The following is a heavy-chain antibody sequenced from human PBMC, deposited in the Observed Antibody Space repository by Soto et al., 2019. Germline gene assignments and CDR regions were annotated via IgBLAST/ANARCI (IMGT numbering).Heavy chain of an antibody. CDR2: IIPIFVTA. CDR1: GGTFSSYA. Sequence: QVQLVQSGAEVKKPGSSVKVSCKASGGTFSSYAISWVRQAPGQGLEWMGGIIPIFVTANYAQKFQGRVTITADESTNTAYMELSSLRSEDTAVYYCAGPPELTRIYYYYGMDVWGQGTTVTVSS. CDR3: AGPPELTRIYYYYGMDV. V-gene: IGHV1-69*12. D-gene: IGHD1-7*01. J-gene: IGHJ6*02.